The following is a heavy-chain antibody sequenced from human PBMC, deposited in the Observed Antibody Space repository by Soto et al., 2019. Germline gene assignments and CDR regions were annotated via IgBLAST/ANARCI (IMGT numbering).Heavy chain of an antibody. CDR2: ISCNSGSI. CDR1: GFTFDDHT. D-gene: IGHD3-22*01. V-gene: IGHV3-9*01. J-gene: IGHJ3*01. Sequence: DAQLVESGGGLVQPGKSLRISCVASGFTFDDHTMHWVRQAPGRGLEWVSCISCNSGSIVYADSVKGRFTISRDNAKNSLYLRMDSLRPEDTAVYYCTKDTHSPSGYFEAFDVWGKGTKVTVSS. CDR3: TKDTHSPSGYFEAFDV.